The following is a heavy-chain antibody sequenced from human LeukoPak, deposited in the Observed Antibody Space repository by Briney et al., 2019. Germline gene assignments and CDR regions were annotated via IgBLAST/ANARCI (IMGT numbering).Heavy chain of an antibody. CDR2: ISDKSDSI. J-gene: IGHJ6*04. D-gene: IGHD3-3*01. Sequence: GGSLRLSCAASGFTFSTYMMSWVRQAPGKGLEWISYISDKSDSILYADSVKGRFTISRDNAKNSLYLQMNNLGAEDTAVHFCARAPLVFWSGYLGMDVWGKGTTVTVSS. CDR3: ARAPLVFWSGYLGMDV. V-gene: IGHV3-48*04. CDR1: GFTFSTYM.